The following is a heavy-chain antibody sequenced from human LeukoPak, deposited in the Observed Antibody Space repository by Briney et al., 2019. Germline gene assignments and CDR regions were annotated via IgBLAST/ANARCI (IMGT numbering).Heavy chain of an antibody. Sequence: SETLSLTCTVSGGSISSYYWSWIRQPAGKGLEWIGYIYYSGSTNYNPSLKSRVTISVDTSKNQFSLKLSSVTAADTAVYYCAKAGSSSWSTFDYWGQGTLVTVSS. J-gene: IGHJ4*02. CDR1: GGSISSYY. D-gene: IGHD6-13*01. CDR3: AKAGSSSWSTFDY. V-gene: IGHV4-59*08. CDR2: IYYSGST.